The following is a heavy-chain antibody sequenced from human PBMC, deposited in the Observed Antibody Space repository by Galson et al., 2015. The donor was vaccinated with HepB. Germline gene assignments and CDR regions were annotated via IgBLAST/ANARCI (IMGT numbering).Heavy chain of an antibody. V-gene: IGHV1-18*01. CDR2: ICRYNGRT. J-gene: IGHJ6*03. Sequence: SVKVSCKDSGYSFPHYGISWVRQAPGQGHEWMGWICRYNGRTKYAKHLQGRVTITTDTSTSTAYMELRSPRSDHTAVYYCARQWLQWERVSYCHYYMDVWGKGTTVTVSS. CDR1: GYSFPHYG. CDR3: ARQWLQWERVSYCHYYMDV. D-gene: IGHD5-24*01.